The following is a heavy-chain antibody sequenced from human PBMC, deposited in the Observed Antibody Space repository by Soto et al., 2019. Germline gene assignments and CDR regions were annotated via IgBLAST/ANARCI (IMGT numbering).Heavy chain of an antibody. J-gene: IGHJ4*02. CDR3: ATAEVDY. Sequence: PGRSLKISCAASGFTFGDYWMHWVRQPPGKGPEWVSRMTGDGRTTQYADSVKGRFTASRDNAKSTLYLQMNSLRAEDTAVYYCATAEVDYWGPGTLVTVSS. CDR1: GFTFGDYW. V-gene: IGHV3-74*03. CDR2: MTGDGRTT.